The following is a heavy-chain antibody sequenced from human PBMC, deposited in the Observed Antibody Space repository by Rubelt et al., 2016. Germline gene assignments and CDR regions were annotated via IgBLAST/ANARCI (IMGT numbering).Heavy chain of an antibody. J-gene: IGHJ4*02. CDR1: GGSFSAYY. CDR3: ARHPSTARLFDY. V-gene: IGHV4-34*01. D-gene: IGHD6-6*01. CDR2: INHSGGT. Sequence: QVKLQQWGAGLLKPSETLSLTCTVYGGSFSAYYWSWIRQPPGKGPEWIGEINHSGGTNYNPSLKSRVTISVDTSKNQFSRKSTTVGAADTAWYYCARHPSTARLFDYWGQGTVVTVSS.